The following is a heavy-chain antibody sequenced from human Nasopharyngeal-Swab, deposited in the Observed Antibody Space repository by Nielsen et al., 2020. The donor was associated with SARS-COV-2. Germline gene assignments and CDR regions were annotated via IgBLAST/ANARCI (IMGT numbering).Heavy chain of an antibody. CDR2: IYTNGGT. J-gene: IGHJ5*02. CDR3: ARAQPLTIFGVVGWFDP. Sequence: LRLSCDVFGGSLRSGDYYWSWIRQPAGEGLEWIGRIYTNGGTNYNPSLKSRVTISVDTSKNQFSLKLSSVTAADTAVYYCARAQPLTIFGVVGWFDPWGQGTLVTVSS. D-gene: IGHD3-3*01. V-gene: IGHV4-61*02. CDR1: GGSLRSGDYY.